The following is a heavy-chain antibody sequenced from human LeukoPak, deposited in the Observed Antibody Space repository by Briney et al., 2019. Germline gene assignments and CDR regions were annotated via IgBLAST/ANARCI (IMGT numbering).Heavy chain of an antibody. CDR1: GFTFSNYA. CDR3: AKARYSGYAFDAFDM. CDR2: ISGGGGST. Sequence: GGSLRLSCAASGFTFSNYAMTWVRQAPGKGPEWVSVISGGGGSTFYADSVKGRFTISRDNSKNTLYLQMNSLRAEDTAVYYCAKARYSGYAFDAFDMWGQGTMVSVSS. V-gene: IGHV3-23*01. D-gene: IGHD5-12*01. J-gene: IGHJ3*02.